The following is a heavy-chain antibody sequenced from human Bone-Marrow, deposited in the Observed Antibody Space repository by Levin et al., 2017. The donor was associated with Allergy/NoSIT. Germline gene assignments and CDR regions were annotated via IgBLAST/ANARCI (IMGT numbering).Heavy chain of an antibody. Sequence: LSLTCAASGFAVNNYYMSWVRQAPGKGLEWVSLFYPSGSTFYADSVRGRFTISRDNSKNTLYLQMSSLRADDTAVYFCATDRGLAFWGDSDYWGQGTLVTVSS. CDR1: GFAVNNYY. CDR3: ATDRGLAFWGDSDY. D-gene: IGHD7-27*01. CDR2: FYPSGST. V-gene: IGHV3-66*01. J-gene: IGHJ4*02.